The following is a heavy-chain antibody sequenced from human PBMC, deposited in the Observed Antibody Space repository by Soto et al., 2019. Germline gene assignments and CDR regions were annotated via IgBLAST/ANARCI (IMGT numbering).Heavy chain of an antibody. V-gene: IGHV4-39*01. CDR1: GGSISSSSYY. J-gene: IGHJ5*02. Sequence: SETLSLTCTVSGGSISSSSYYWGWIRQPPGKGLEWIGSIYYSGSTYYNPSLKSRVTISVDTSKNQFSLKLSSVTAADTAVYYCARHWSEARGYDVENFDPWGQGTLVTVSS. CDR3: ARHWSEARGYDVENFDP. CDR2: IYYSGST. D-gene: IGHD5-12*01.